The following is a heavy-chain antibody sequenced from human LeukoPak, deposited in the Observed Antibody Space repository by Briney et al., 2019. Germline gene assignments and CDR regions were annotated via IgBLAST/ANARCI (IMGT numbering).Heavy chain of an antibody. V-gene: IGHV5-51*01. CDR3: ARPGEKSRRDWNLDQ. CDR2: VYPRDSDT. D-gene: IGHD1-1*01. Sequence: GESLKISCKASGYSFSNYWIGWVRQVPGKGLEWMGIVYPRDSDTRYSPSFQGQVTISADKSISTAYLQWSSLKASDTAVYYCARPGEKSRRDWNLDQWGQGTLVTVSS. CDR1: GYSFSNYW. J-gene: IGHJ4*02.